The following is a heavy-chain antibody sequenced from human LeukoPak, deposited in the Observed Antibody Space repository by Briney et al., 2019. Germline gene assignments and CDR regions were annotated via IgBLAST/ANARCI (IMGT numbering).Heavy chain of an antibody. CDR1: GYTFTGYY. Sequence: ASVKVSCKASGYTFTGYYMHWVRQAPGQGLEWMGWINPNSGGTNYAQKFQGRVTMTRDTSISTAYMELSRLRSDDTAVYYCARDGSDLVIPPPTNMDVWGQGTTVTVSS. V-gene: IGHV1-2*02. J-gene: IGHJ6*02. CDR3: ARDGSDLVIPPPTNMDV. CDR2: INPNSGGT. D-gene: IGHD3-16*02.